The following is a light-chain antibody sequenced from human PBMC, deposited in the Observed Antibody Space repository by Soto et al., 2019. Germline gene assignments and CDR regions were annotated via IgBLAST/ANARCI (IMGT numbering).Light chain of an antibody. J-gene: IGKJ1*01. V-gene: IGKV1-33*01. CDR1: QDISHY. Sequence: DIQMTQSASSLSASVGDRVTITCQASQDISHYLNWYQQKPGKAPKLLIYYTSNLERGVPSKFSGSGSGTDFILTIDSLQPEDIATYYCQRFYNLPWTFGQGTKVEIE. CDR3: QRFYNLPWT. CDR2: YTS.